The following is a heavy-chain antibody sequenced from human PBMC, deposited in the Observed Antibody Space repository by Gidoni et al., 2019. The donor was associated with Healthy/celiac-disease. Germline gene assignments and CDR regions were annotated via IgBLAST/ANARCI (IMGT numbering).Heavy chain of an antibody. CDR1: GFTFSDYY. CDR2: ISSSSSYT. V-gene: IGHV3-11*06. CDR3: ASLVVAAAGYFDY. Sequence: QVQLVESGGGLVKPGVSLRLSCAASGFTFSDYYMSWIRQAPGKGLEWVSYISSSSSYTNYADSVKGRFTITRDNAKNSLYLQMNSLRAEDTAVYYCASLVVAAAGYFDYWGQGTLVTVSS. D-gene: IGHD6-13*01. J-gene: IGHJ4*02.